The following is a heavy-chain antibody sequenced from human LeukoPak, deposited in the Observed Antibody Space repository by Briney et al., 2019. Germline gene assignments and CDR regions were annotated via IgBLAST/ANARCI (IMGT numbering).Heavy chain of an antibody. CDR3: ARDGDGGNSDY. V-gene: IGHV1-69*04. CDR2: IIPILGIA. J-gene: IGHJ4*02. D-gene: IGHD4-23*01. Sequence: ASVKVPCEASGYTLTYNNISWVRQAPGQGLEWMGRIIPILGIANYAQKFQGRVTITADKSTSTAYMELSSLRSEDTAVYYCARDGDGGNSDYWGQGTLVTVSS. CDR1: GYTLTYNN.